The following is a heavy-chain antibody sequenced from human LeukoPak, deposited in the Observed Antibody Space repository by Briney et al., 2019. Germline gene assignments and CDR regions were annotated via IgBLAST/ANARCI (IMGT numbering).Heavy chain of an antibody. CDR1: GGSISRYY. J-gene: IGHJ4*02. V-gene: IGHV4-59*01. CDR2: IYYSGST. D-gene: IGHD4-17*01. Sequence: PSETLSLTCTVSGGSISRYYWSWIRQPPGKGLEWIGYIYYSGSTNYNPSLKSRVTISVDTSENQFFLKLNSVTAADTAVYYCARVPISTTARGYFDYWGQGTLVTVSS. CDR3: ARVPISTTARGYFDY.